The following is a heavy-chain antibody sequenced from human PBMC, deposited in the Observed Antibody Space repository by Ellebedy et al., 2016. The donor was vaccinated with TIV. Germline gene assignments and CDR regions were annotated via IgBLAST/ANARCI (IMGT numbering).Heavy chain of an antibody. CDR1: GFTFSRYS. CDR3: ARDQWEISFDY. Sequence: GGSLRLXXAASGFTFSRYSMNWVRQAPGKGLEWVSSISSSSNYIYYADSVKGRFTISRDNAKNSLYLQMNSLRAEDTAVYYCARDQWEISFDYWGQGTLVTVSS. CDR2: ISSSSNYI. V-gene: IGHV3-21*01. D-gene: IGHD1-26*01. J-gene: IGHJ4*02.